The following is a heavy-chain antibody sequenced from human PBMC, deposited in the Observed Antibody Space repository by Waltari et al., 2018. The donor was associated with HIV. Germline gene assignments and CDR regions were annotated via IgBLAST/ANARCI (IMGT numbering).Heavy chain of an antibody. CDR2: VHYTGIT. CDR3: ASGGGSEIIYCC. V-gene: IGHV4-4*02. D-gene: IGHD3-10*01. J-gene: IGHJ4*02. Sequence: QVQLRESGPGLVKPAGTLSLTCTVSGGSVITTNWWSWVRRTPGKGLEWIGEVHYTGITNFNPSLSSGVKMSLDWSNNDFSLELTSVTAADTAVYYCASGGGSEIIYCCWGPGTLVTVS. CDR1: GGSVITTNW.